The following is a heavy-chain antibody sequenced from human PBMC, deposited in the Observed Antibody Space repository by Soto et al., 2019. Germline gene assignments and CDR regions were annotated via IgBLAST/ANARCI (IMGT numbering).Heavy chain of an antibody. CDR2: IYYSGST. V-gene: IGHV4-31*03. D-gene: IGHD2-21*02. Sequence: SETLSLTCTVSGGSIXSGGYYWSWIRQHPGKGLEWIGYIYYSGSTYYNPSLKSRVTISVDTSKNQFSLKLSSVTAADTAVYYCACGGDDNWFDPWGQGTLVTVSS. CDR1: GGSIXSGGYY. J-gene: IGHJ5*02. CDR3: ACGGDDNWFDP.